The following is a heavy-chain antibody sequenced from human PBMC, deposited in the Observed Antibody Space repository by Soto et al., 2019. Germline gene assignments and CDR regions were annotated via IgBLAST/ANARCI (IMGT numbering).Heavy chain of an antibody. V-gene: IGHV3-72*01. CDR1: GFTLSDHY. Sequence: EVQLVESGGGLVQPGGSLRLSCAASGFTLSDHYMDWVRQAPGKGLEWLGRTRNKANNYITEYATSVKGRFTISRDDSKNSVYLQLNSLQSEDPAVYYCGRWTSGSPDCWGQGTLVTVSS. J-gene: IGHJ4*02. D-gene: IGHD1-26*01. CDR2: TRNKANNYIT. CDR3: GRWTSGSPDC.